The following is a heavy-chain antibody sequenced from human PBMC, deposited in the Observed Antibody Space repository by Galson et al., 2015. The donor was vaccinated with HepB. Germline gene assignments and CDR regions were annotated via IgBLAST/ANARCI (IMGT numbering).Heavy chain of an antibody. V-gene: IGHV1-69-2*01. CDR2: VDPEDGET. CDR3: ATGGGSYGVGAFDI. CDR1: GYTFTDYY. Sequence: VKVSCKVSGYTFTDYYMHWVQQAPGKGLEWMELVDPEDGETIYAEKFQGRVTITADTSTDTAYMELSSLRSEDTAVYYCATGGGSYGVGAFDIWGQGTMVTVSS. D-gene: IGHD1-26*01. J-gene: IGHJ3*02.